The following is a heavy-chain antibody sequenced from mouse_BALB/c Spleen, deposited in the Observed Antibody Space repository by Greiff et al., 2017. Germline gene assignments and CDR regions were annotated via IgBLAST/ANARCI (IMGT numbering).Heavy chain of an antibody. CDR3: SYAGNYFDY. D-gene: IGHD1-1*01. V-gene: IGHV14-4*02. CDR2: IDPENGDT. CDR1: GFNIKDYY. Sequence: EVQLQQSGAELVRSGASVKLSCTASGFNIKDYYMHWVKQRPEQGLEWIGWIDPENGDTEYAPKFQGKATMTADTSSNTAYLQLSSLTSEDTAVYYCSYAGNYFDYWGKGTTLTV. J-gene: IGHJ2*01.